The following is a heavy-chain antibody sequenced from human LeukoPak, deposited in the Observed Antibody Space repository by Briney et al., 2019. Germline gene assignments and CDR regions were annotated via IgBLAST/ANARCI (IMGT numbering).Heavy chain of an antibody. CDR1: GFTFSSYE. CDR3: ARDTPSGWYLAYFDY. J-gene: IGHJ4*02. V-gene: IGHV3-48*03. D-gene: IGHD6-19*01. CDR2: ISISGSTI. Sequence: GGSLRLSCAASGFTFSSYEMNWVRQAPGKGLEWVSYISISGSTIYFADSVKGRFTISRDNAKNSLYLQMNSLRAEDTAVYYCARDTPSGWYLAYFDYWGQGTLVTVSS.